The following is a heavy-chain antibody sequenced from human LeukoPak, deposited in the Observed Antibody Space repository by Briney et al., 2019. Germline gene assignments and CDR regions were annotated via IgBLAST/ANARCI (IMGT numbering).Heavy chain of an antibody. D-gene: IGHD5-18*01. Sequence: ASVKVSCKASGYTFTSYYMHWVRQAPGQGLEWMGIINPSGGSTSYAQKFQGRVTMTRDMSTTTVYVELSSLKSDDTAVYYCARGGHTYSYFPKPWDYWGQGTLVTVSS. J-gene: IGHJ4*02. CDR2: INPSGGST. V-gene: IGHV1-46*01. CDR3: ARGGHTYSYFPKPWDY. CDR1: GYTFTSYY.